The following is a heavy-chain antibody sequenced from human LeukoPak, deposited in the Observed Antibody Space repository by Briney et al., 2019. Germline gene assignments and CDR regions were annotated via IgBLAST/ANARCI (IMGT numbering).Heavy chain of an antibody. J-gene: IGHJ4*02. D-gene: IGHD3-9*01. Sequence: TPSETLSLTCTVSGGSISSSSYYWGWIRQPPGKGLEWIGSIYYSGSTYYNPSLKSRVTISVDTSKNQFSLKLSSVTAADTAVYYCARHNGAYFNFDYWGQGTLVTVSS. V-gene: IGHV4-39*01. CDR1: GGSISSSSYY. CDR2: IYYSGST. CDR3: ARHNGAYFNFDY.